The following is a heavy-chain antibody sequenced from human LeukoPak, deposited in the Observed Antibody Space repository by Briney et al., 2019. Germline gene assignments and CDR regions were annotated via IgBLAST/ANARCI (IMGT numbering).Heavy chain of an antibody. CDR2: INHSGST. Sequence: SETLSLTCAVYVGSLSGYYWSWIRQPPGKGLEWSGEINHSGSTNYNPSLKSRVTISVDTSKNQFSLKLSSVTAADTAVYYCARGRRYGGNRGFDYWGQGTLVTVSS. D-gene: IGHD4-23*01. CDR1: VGSLSGYY. CDR3: ARGRRYGGNRGFDY. V-gene: IGHV4-34*01. J-gene: IGHJ4*02.